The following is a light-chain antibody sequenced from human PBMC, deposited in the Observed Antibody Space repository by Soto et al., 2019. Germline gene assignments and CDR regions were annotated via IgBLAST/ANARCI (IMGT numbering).Light chain of an antibody. CDR2: GAS. CDR1: QSVSRSY. CDR3: QQYGSSIT. V-gene: IGKV3-20*01. J-gene: IGKJ5*01. Sequence: IAVTQAPGTLSLSPGERATLSCRASQSVSRSYLAWYQQKPGQAPRLLIYGASSRATSIPDRFSGSGSGTDFTLTINRLEPEDFAVYYCQQYGSSITFGQGTRLEIK.